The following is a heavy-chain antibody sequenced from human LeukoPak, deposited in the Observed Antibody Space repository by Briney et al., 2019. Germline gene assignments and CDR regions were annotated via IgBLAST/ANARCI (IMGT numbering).Heavy chain of an antibody. CDR3: VRGSYSYGYYSFDC. V-gene: IGHV3-53*01. J-gene: IGHJ4*02. D-gene: IGHD5-18*01. CDR2: IYGGSST. CDR1: GFTVSSNS. Sequence: GGSLRLSCAASGFTVSSNSMSWVRQAPGKGLEWVSIIYGGSSTYSAASVKGRFTISRENSTNTLYLQMNSLRAEDTAVYYCVRGSYSYGYYSFDCWGQGTLVTVSS.